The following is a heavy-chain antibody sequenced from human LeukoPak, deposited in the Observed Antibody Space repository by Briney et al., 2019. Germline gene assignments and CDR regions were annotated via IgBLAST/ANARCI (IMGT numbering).Heavy chain of an antibody. CDR3: ARVADYYDSSGYYYLGYMDV. Sequence: GASVKVSCKASGYTFTGYYMHWVRQAPGQGLEWMGWINPNSGGTNYAQKFQGRVTMTRDTSISTAYMELSRLRSDDTAVYYCARVADYYDSSGYYYLGYMDVWGKGTTVTVSS. CDR2: INPNSGGT. CDR1: GYTFTGYY. V-gene: IGHV1-2*02. D-gene: IGHD3-22*01. J-gene: IGHJ6*04.